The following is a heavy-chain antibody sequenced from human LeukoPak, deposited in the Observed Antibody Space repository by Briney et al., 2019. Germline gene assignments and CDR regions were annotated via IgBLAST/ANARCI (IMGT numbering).Heavy chain of an antibody. D-gene: IGHD6-6*01. J-gene: IGHJ6*02. CDR1: GYTFTTYD. V-gene: IGHV1-8*01. CDR2: MNPNSGDT. Sequence: ASVKVSCKASGYTFTTYDITWVRQATGQGLEWMGWMNPNSGDTAYAQKFQGRVAMTRDTSISTAYMELSSLRSEDTAVYYCARVVYSSSSYYYYYGMDVWGQGTTVTVSS. CDR3: ARVVYSSSSYYYYYGMDV.